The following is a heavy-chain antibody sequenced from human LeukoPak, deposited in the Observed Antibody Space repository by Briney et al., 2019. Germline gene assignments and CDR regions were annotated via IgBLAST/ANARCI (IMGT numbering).Heavy chain of an antibody. V-gene: IGHV3-23*01. D-gene: IGHD6-19*01. CDR1: GFTFRSYA. CDR3: AKVGSGYSSGWSRFDP. CDR2: ISGSGGST. Sequence: GGSLRLSCAASGFTFRSYAMSWVRQAPGKGLEWVSAISGSGGSTYYADSVKGRFTISRDNSKNTLYLQMNSLRAEDTAVYYCAKVGSGYSSGWSRFDPWGQGTLVTVSS. J-gene: IGHJ5*02.